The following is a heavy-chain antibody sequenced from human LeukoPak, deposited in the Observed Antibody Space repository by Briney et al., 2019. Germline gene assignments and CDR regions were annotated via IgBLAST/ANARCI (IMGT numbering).Heavy chain of an antibody. V-gene: IGHV3-7*01. J-gene: IGHJ5*02. CDR1: GFSFSTYW. CDR2: INQVRTEK. D-gene: IGHD3-10*01. Sequence: PGESLRLSCAASGFSFSTYWMSWVRQAPGQGLGWVGNINQVRTEKYSMDSVKSGYTISRDNANNLLFLQLNNLRAEEAAVYYCAKEGGFYYSSGSANDLWGQGIQVIVSS. CDR3: AKEGGFYYSSGSANDL.